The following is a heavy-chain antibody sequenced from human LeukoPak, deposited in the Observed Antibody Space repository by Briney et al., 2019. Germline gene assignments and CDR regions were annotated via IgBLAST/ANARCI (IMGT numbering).Heavy chain of an antibody. Sequence: GASVKVSCKASGYTFTGYYMHWVRQAPGQGLQWMGWINPNGGDTNYAQKFQGRVTMTRDTSISTAYMELSRLRSDDTAVYYCARGQADSSSWYVLYDFDYWGQGTLVTVSS. J-gene: IGHJ4*02. D-gene: IGHD6-13*01. CDR2: INPNGGDT. V-gene: IGHV1-2*02. CDR1: GYTFTGYY. CDR3: ARGQADSSSWYVLYDFDY.